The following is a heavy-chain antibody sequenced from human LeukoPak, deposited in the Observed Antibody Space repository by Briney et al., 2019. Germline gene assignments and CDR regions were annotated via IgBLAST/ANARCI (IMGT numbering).Heavy chain of an antibody. J-gene: IGHJ4*02. CDR1: GGTFSSYA. CDR2: IIPILGIA. Sequence: SVKVSCKASGGTFSSYAISWVRQAPGQGLEWMGRIIPILGIANYAQKFQGRVTITADKSTSTAYMELSSLRSEDTAVYYCAREMATILKRYYFDYWGQGTLVTVSS. D-gene: IGHD5-24*01. V-gene: IGHV1-69*04. CDR3: AREMATILKRYYFDY.